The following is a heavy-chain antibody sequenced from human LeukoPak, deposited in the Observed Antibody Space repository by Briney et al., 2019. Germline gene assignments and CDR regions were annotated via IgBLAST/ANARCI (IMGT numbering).Heavy chain of an antibody. Sequence: PGGSLRLSCAASGFTFSDYYMSWIRQAPGKGLEWVSYISSSGSTIYYADSVKGRFTISRDNAKNSLYLQLNSLRVEDTAVYFCVRDKTYTSSGDYWGQGTLVTVSS. CDR1: GFTFSDYY. J-gene: IGHJ4*02. D-gene: IGHD6-6*01. CDR2: ISSSGSTI. V-gene: IGHV3-11*04. CDR3: VRDKTYTSSGDY.